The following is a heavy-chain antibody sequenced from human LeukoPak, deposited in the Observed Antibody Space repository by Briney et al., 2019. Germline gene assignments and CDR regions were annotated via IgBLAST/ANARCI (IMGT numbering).Heavy chain of an antibody. V-gene: IGHV4-59*11. CDR2: IYYGGST. CDR1: GDTISSHY. J-gene: IGHJ3*01. D-gene: IGHD6-19*01. CDR3: ARSYSGWFEDAFDV. Sequence: SETLSLTCTVFGDTISSHYWNWIRQPSGKGLEWIAYIYYGGSTNYNPSLKSRVSISLDTSRNQFSLTLNSVTAADTALYYCARSYSGWFEDAFDVWGQGTMVTVSP.